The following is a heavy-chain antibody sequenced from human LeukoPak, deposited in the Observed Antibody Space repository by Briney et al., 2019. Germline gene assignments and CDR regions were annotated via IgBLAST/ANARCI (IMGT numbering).Heavy chain of an antibody. J-gene: IGHJ3*02. CDR2: ISSNGGST. D-gene: IGHD3-10*01. V-gene: IGHV3-64*01. CDR1: GFTFSSYA. CDR3: ARVSRRSPGASDI. Sequence: GGSLRLSCAASGFTFSSYAMHWVRQAPGKGLEYVSAISSNGGSTYYANSVKGRFTISRDNSKNTLYLQMGSLRAEDMAVYYCARVSRRSPGASDIWGQGTMVTVSS.